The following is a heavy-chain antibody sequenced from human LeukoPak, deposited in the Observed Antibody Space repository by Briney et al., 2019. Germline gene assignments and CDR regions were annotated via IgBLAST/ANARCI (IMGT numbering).Heavy chain of an antibody. Sequence: SVKVSCKASGGTFSSYAISWVRQAPGQGLEWMGGIIPIFGTANYAQKFQGRVTITTDESTSTAYMELSSLRSEDTAVYYCAKHRDTAERCSRGTCHFPPSPPRYLDSWGQGTLVTVSS. CDR1: GGTFSSYA. J-gene: IGHJ4*02. V-gene: IGHV1-69*05. CDR2: IIPIFGTA. D-gene: IGHD2-15*01. CDR3: AKHRDTAERCSRGTCHFPPSPPRYLDS.